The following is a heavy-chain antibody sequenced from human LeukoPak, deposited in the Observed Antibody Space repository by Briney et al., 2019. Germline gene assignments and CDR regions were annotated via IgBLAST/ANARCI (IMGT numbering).Heavy chain of an antibody. J-gene: IGHJ4*02. CDR2: ISSDSSTI. D-gene: IGHD2-15*01. Sequence: GGSLRLSCVASGFTFSTYNMNWVRQVPGKGLEWVSHISSDSSTIYYADSVKGRFTISRDNAKNSLCLQMNSLRNEDTAVYYCARDRCSSGSCYFDYWGQGTLVTVSS. V-gene: IGHV3-48*02. CDR1: GFTFSTYN. CDR3: ARDRCSSGSCYFDY.